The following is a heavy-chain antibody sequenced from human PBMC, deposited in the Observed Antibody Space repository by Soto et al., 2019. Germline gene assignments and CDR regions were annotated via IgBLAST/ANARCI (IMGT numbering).Heavy chain of an antibody. CDR2: IYYSGST. J-gene: IGHJ4*02. D-gene: IGHD2-2*01. CDR1: GDSVSSGSYY. CDR3: ASAFYAPHFDY. Sequence: SETLSLTCTVSGDSVSSGSYYWSWIRQPPGKGLEWIGYIYYSGSTNYNPSLKSRVTISVDTSKNQFSLKLSSVTAADTAVYYCASAFYAPHFDYWGQGTLVTVSS. V-gene: IGHV4-61*01.